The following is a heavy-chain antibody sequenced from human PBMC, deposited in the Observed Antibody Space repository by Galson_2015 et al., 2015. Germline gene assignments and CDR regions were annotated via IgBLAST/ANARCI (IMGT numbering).Heavy chain of an antibody. CDR3: SRAFYYDILTGTY. CDR1: GFTFSNYA. CDR2: ISHDGCNK. D-gene: IGHD3-9*01. V-gene: IGHV3-30-3*01. Sequence: SLRLSCAVSGFTFSNYAVHWVRQAPGKGLEWVALISHDGCNKYYADSVKGRFTISRDNSKNTLYLQMTSLRIEDTALYYCSRAFYYDILTGTYWGQGTLVTVSS. J-gene: IGHJ4*02.